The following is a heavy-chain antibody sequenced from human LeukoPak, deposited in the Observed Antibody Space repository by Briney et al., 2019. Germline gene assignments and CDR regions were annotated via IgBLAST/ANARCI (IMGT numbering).Heavy chain of an antibody. J-gene: IGHJ3*02. D-gene: IGHD1-26*01. CDR3: ARARDSGSYPDAFDI. V-gene: IGHV3-23*01. CDR2: ISGTGGYT. CDR1: GFTFTNYA. Sequence: QPGGSLRLSCVTSGFTFTNYAMRWFRQAPGKGLEWVASISGTGGYTYYIDSVKGRFTISRDNSKNTLYLQMNSLRAEDTAVYYCARARDSGSYPDAFDIWGQGTMVTVSS.